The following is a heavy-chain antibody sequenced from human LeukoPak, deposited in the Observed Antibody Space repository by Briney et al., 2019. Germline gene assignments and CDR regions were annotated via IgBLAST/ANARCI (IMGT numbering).Heavy chain of an antibody. J-gene: IGHJ4*02. CDR3: ARVSEYYFDY. CDR1: GGSFSGYY. Sequence: SETLSLTCAVYGGSFSGYYWSWIRQPPGKGLEWIGEINHSGSTNYNPSLKSRVTISVDTSKNQFSLKLSSVTAADTAVYYCARVSEYYFDYWGQGSPVTVSS. D-gene: IGHD1-14*01. CDR2: INHSGST. V-gene: IGHV4-34*01.